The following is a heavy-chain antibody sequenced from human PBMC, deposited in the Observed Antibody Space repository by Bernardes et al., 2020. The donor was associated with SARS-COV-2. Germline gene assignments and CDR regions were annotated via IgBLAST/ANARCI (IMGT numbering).Heavy chain of an antibody. CDR1: GGSISSYY. D-gene: IGHD3-9*01. J-gene: IGHJ4*02. CDR3: AGSGNLLTGYSHGYYLDY. V-gene: IGHV4-59*01. Sequence: SETLSLTCSVSGGSISSYYWSWIRQPPGKGLAWIGYIYFSGSTNYNPSLKSRVTISVDTSKKQFSLNLSSVTAADTAVYYCAGSGNLLTGYSHGYYLDYWGQGALVTVSS. CDR2: IYFSGST.